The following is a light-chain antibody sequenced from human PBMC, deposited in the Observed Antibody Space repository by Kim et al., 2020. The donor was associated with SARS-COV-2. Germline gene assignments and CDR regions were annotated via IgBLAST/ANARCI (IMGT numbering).Light chain of an antibody. CDR2: GAS. CDR3: QQYGSSPRT. J-gene: IGKJ1*01. CDR1: QSVSSDY. Sequence: EIVLTQSPGTLSLSPGERATLSCRATQSVSSDYLAWYQQKADQSPRLLIYGASRRATGIPDRFSGRGSEGDFTLTISRLEPEDFAIYFCQQYGSSPRTFGQGTKVDIK. V-gene: IGKV3-20*01.